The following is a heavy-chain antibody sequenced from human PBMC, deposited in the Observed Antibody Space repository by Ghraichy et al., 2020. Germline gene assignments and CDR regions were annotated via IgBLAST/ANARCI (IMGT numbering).Heavy chain of an antibody. V-gene: IGHV6-1*01. D-gene: IGHD5-24*01. CDR2: TYYRSKWYN. CDR3: TRGRDGYINY. J-gene: IGHJ4*02. CDR1: GDNVSSSSAA. Sequence: SQTLSLTCGISGDNVSSSSAAWSWIRQSPSRGLEWLGRTYYRSKWYNDYAVSVKSRITISPDTSKNQFSLQLNSVTPEDTAVYYCTRGRDGYINYWGQGTLVTVSS.